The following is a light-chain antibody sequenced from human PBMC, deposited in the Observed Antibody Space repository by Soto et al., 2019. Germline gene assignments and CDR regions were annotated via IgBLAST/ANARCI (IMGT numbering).Light chain of an antibody. CDR1: NIGSKS. CDR3: QVWDSSSGHPYV. J-gene: IGLJ1*01. Sequence: SYELTQPPSVSVAPGKTARITCGGNNIGSKSVHWYQQKPGQAPVLVIYYDSDRPSGIPERFSGSNSGNTATLTISRVEAGDEADSYCQVWDSSSGHPYVFGTGTKLTVL. V-gene: IGLV3-21*04. CDR2: YDS.